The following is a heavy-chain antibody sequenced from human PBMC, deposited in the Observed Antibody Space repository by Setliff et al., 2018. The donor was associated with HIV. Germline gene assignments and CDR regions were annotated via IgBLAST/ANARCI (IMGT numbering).Heavy chain of an antibody. CDR1: GGSISSYY. V-gene: IGHV4-4*07. CDR3: ASLFHDTSAPWLYYFDH. Sequence: PSETLSLTCTVSGGSISSYYWSWIRQPAGKGLEWIGLIYTSGRTNYNPSLKSRVTISVDTPKNQFSLNLSSVTAADTAVYYCASLFHDTSAPWLYYFDHWGQGTLVTVSS. J-gene: IGHJ4*02. D-gene: IGHD3-22*01. CDR2: IYTSGRT.